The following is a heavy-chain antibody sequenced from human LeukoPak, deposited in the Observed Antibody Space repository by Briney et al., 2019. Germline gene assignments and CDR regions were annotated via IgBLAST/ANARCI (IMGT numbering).Heavy chain of an antibody. J-gene: IGHJ2*01. Sequence: PSETLSLTCAVSGGSISSASYHWTWIRQPAGKGLEWIGRISNSGSTDYNPSLKSQVTISVDTSKSQFSLKLNSVTAADTAVYYCARDRYSGYDWDNWYFDLWGRSTLVTVSS. V-gene: IGHV4-61*02. CDR2: ISNSGST. D-gene: IGHD5-12*01. CDR1: GGSISSASYH. CDR3: ARDRYSGYDWDNWYFDL.